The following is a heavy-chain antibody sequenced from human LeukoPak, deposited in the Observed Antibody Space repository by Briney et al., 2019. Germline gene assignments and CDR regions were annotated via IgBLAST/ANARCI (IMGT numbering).Heavy chain of an antibody. Sequence: SETLSLTCTVSGGSISSYYWSWIRQPPGKGLEWIGYIYYSGSTNYNPSLKSRVTISVDTSKNQFSLKLSSVTAADTAVYYCARRYALGSYGHFDYWGQGTLATVSS. J-gene: IGHJ4*02. CDR2: IYYSGST. D-gene: IGHD5-18*01. CDR3: ARRYALGSYGHFDY. V-gene: IGHV4-59*08. CDR1: GGSISSYY.